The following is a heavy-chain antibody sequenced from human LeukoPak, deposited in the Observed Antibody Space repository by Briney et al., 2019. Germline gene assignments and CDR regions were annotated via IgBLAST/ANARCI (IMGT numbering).Heavy chain of an antibody. Sequence: GGSLRLSCAASGFSFSSYCMNWVRQAPGKGLEWVSSISSSSSYIYYADSVKGCFTISRDNAKNSLYLQMSSLRAEDTAVYYCAKRAVAGIIDAFDIWGQGTMVTVSS. CDR1: GFSFSSYC. CDR2: ISSSSSYI. CDR3: AKRAVAGIIDAFDI. D-gene: IGHD6-19*01. V-gene: IGHV3-21*01. J-gene: IGHJ3*02.